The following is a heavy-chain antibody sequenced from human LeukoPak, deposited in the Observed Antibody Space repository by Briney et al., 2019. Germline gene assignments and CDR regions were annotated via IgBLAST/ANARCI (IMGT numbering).Heavy chain of an antibody. CDR2: INHSGST. CDR1: GGSFSGYY. J-gene: IGHJ4*02. CDR3: ARLNVWGSYRYRESVDY. D-gene: IGHD3-16*02. V-gene: IGHV4-34*01. Sequence: SETLSLTCAVYGGSFSGYYWSWIRQPPGKGLEWIGEINHSGSTNYNPSLKSRVTISVDTSKNQFSLKLSSVTAADTAVYYCARLNVWGSYRYRESVDYWGQGTLVTVSS.